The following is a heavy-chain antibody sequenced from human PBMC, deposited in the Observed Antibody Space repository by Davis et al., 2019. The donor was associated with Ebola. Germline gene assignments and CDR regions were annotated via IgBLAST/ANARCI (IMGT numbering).Heavy chain of an antibody. J-gene: IGHJ4*02. D-gene: IGHD7-27*01. CDR3: ARDHNWGPDY. V-gene: IGHV1-2*02. Sequence: SVKVPCQTSGYTFTGHYFHWVRQAPGQGLEWMGWIHPNSGGTNYAQKFQGRLTVTRDTSISTAYMELSALTSDDTAVYYCARDHNWGPDYWGQGTLVTVSS. CDR2: IHPNSGGT. CDR1: GYTFTGHY.